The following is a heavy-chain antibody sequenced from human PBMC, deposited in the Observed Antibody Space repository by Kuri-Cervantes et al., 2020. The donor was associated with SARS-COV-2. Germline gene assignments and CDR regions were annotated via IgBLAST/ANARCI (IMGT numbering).Heavy chain of an antibody. CDR3: ARESIAVAGTYDAFDI. CDR2: ISYDGSNK. Sequence: GGSLRLSCAASGFTFSSYAMHWVRQAPGKGLEWVAVISYDGSNKYYADSVKGRFTISRDNSKNTLYLQMNSLRAEDTAVYYCARESIAVAGTYDAFDIWGQGTMVTVSS. D-gene: IGHD6-19*01. CDR1: GFTFSSYA. J-gene: IGHJ3*02. V-gene: IGHV3-30*01.